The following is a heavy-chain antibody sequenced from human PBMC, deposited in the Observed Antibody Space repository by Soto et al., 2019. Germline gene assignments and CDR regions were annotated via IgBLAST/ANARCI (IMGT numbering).Heavy chain of an antibody. CDR3: ARDRGGSSWSGYGY. V-gene: IGHV4-31*03. D-gene: IGHD6-13*01. CDR2: IYYSGST. CDR1: GGSISSGGYY. J-gene: IGHJ4*02. Sequence: QVQLQESGPGLVNPSQTLSLTCTVSGGSISSGGYYWSWIRQHPGKGLEWIGYIYYSGSTYYNPSLQSRVTISVDTSKNQCSRKLSSVPAADTAVYYCARDRGGSSWSGYGYWGQGTLVTVSS.